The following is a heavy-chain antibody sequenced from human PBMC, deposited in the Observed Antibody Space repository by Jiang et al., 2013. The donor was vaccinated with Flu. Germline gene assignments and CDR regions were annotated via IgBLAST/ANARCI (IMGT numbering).Heavy chain of an antibody. D-gene: IGHD5-12*01. CDR2: IYYSGST. CDR3: ARHRRGYSGYDLSYFDY. CDR1: GGSISSSSYY. Sequence: GPGLVKPSETLSLTCTVSGGSISSSSYYWGWIRQPPGKGLEWIGSIYYSGSTYYNPSLKSRVTISVDTSKNQFSLKLSSVTATDTAVYYCARHRRGYSGYDLSYFDYWGQGTLVHRLL. J-gene: IGHJ4*02. V-gene: IGHV4-39*01.